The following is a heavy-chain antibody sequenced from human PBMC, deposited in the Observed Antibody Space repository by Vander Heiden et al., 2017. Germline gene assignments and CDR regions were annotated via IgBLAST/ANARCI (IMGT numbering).Heavy chain of an antibody. J-gene: IGHJ4*02. Sequence: QVQPVQSGAEVKKPGASVKVSCKASGYPLTSYAMHRLRQAPGQRLEWMGWINASNGNTKYSQKFQGRVTITRDTSASTAYMELSSLRSEDTAVYYCARLTRQGWFDYWGQGTLVTVSS. CDR3: ARLTRQGWFDY. CDR1: GYPLTSYA. V-gene: IGHV1-3*01. CDR2: INASNGNT. D-gene: IGHD2-15*01.